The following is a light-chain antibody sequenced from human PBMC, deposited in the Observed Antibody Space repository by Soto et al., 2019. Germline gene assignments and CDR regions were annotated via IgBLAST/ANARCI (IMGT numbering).Light chain of an antibody. CDR3: QQYNSRKT. CDR1: QSISSW. V-gene: IGKV1-5*01. Sequence: DIQMTQSPSTLSASVGDRVTITCRASQSISSWLAWYQQKPGKAPKLLIYDASSWESGVPSRFSGSGSGTEFTLTISSLQPDDFATYYCQQYNSRKTFGQGTKV. CDR2: DAS. J-gene: IGKJ1*01.